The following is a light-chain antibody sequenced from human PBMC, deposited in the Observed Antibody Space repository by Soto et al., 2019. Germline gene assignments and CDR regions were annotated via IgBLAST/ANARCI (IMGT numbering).Light chain of an antibody. CDR1: SSNIGAGYD. CDR2: GNS. CDR3: QSYDSSLSGSNVV. Sequence: QSVLTQPPSVSGAPGQRVTISCTGSSSNIGAGYDVHWYQQLPGTAPKLLIYGNSNRPSGVPDRFSGSKSGTSASLAITGIQAEDEADDSCQSYDSSLSGSNVVFGGGTQLTVL. V-gene: IGLV1-40*01. J-gene: IGLJ2*01.